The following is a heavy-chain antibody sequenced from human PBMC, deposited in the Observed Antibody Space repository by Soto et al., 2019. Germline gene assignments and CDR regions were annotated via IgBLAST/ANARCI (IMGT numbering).Heavy chain of an antibody. D-gene: IGHD6-19*01. CDR3: ARTDSSGWSTRYGMDV. CDR1: GFTFSNHA. J-gene: IGHJ6*02. V-gene: IGHV3-23*01. Sequence: GGSLRLSCAASGFTFSNHAMAWLRQVPGKGLEWVSGISGGGGDTYHADYVRGRFTISRDNSKNTLYLQMNSLRAEDAAVYYCARTDSSGWSTRYGMDVWGQGTTVTVSS. CDR2: ISGGGGDT.